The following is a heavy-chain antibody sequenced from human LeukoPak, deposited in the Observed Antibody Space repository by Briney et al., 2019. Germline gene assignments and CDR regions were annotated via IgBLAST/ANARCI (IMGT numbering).Heavy chain of an antibody. J-gene: IGHJ6*03. V-gene: IGHV3-23*01. CDR1: GFTFSSYG. CDR3: ASYYGGNYYNHYMDV. CDR2: ISGSGGST. Sequence: GALRLSCAASGFTFSSYGMSWVRQAPGKGLEWVSAISGSGGSTYYADSVKGRFTISRDNAKNTLYLHMNSLRAEDTAVYYCASYYGGNYYNHYMDVWGKGTTVTVSS. D-gene: IGHD4-23*01.